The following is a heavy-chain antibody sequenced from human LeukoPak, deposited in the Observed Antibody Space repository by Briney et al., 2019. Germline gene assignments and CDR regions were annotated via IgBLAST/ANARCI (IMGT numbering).Heavy chain of an antibody. V-gene: IGHV3-30*03. J-gene: IGHJ4*02. CDR2: ISYDGRNN. Sequence: GGSLRLSCSAAGFTFSSYGMHWVRQAPGKGLDWVAVISYDGRNNYHADSVKGRFTISRDNSKNTLYLQMNSLRAEDTAVYYCARRIDSGWAGGFDYWGQGTLVTVSS. CDR1: GFTFSSYG. CDR3: ARRIDSGWAGGFDY. D-gene: IGHD6-19*01.